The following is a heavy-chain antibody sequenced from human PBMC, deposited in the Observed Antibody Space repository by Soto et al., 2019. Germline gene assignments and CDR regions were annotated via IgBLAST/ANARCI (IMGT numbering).Heavy chain of an antibody. CDR1: GGSTSSYY. J-gene: IGHJ4*02. Sequence: SETLSLTCTVSGGSTSSYYWSWIRQPPGKGLEWIGYIYHSGSTNYNPSLKSRVTISVDTSKNQFSLKLSSVTAADTAVYYCARGSYYYDSSGYPFDYWGQGTLVTVSS. D-gene: IGHD3-22*01. CDR3: ARGSYYYDSSGYPFDY. V-gene: IGHV4-59*01. CDR2: IYHSGST.